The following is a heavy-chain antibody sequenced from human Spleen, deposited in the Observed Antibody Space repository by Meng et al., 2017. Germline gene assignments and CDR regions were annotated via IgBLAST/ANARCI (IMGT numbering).Heavy chain of an antibody. V-gene: IGHV4-34*01. CDR2: INHSGGT. Sequence: ESLKISCAASGFTFSSYWSWIRQPPEKGLEWIGEINHSGGTNWNPSLESRVTISVDTSKNQFSLRLSSMTAADTAVYYCARGDYAGHIDYWGQGTLVTVSS. CDR3: ARGDYAGHIDY. J-gene: IGHJ4*02. D-gene: IGHD4-17*01. CDR1: GFTFSSY.